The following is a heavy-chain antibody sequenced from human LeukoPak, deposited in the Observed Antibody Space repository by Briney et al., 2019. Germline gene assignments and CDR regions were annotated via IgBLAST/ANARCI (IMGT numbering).Heavy chain of an antibody. CDR2: IKQDGSEK. CDR1: GFTFCSYW. J-gene: IGHJ4*02. V-gene: IGHV3-7*01. CDR3: AREHPYYYDSSGTALMAEIKYYFDY. D-gene: IGHD3-22*01. Sequence: GGSLRLSCTASGFTFCSYWMTWVRQAPGKGLEWVANIKQDGSEKYYVDSVKGRFTISRDNAKNSLYLQMNSLRAEDTGVYYCAREHPYYYDSSGTALMAEIKYYFDYWGQGTLVTVSS.